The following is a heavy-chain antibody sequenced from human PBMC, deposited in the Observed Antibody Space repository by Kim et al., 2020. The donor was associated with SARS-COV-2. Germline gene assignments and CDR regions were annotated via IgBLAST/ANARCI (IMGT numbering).Heavy chain of an antibody. CDR2: IKSYSDAGTT. V-gene: IGHV3-15*01. D-gene: IGHD6-19*01. CDR1: GFAFGNSS. CDR3: TTVGWYDY. Sequence: GGSLRLSCEASGFAFGNSSMSWVRHVPGKGLEWVGRIKSYSDAGTTEYATVVKGRFTISRDDSKNTLYLQMNSLKTEDTAVYYCTTVGWYDYWCQGTLVTVS. J-gene: IGHJ4*02.